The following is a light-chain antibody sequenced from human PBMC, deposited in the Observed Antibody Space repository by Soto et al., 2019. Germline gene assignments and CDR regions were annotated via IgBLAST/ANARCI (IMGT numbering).Light chain of an antibody. CDR3: QQYNKWAYT. V-gene: IGKV3-15*01. J-gene: IGKJ2*01. CDR2: GTS. Sequence: EIVMTQSPVALSVSPGESAALSCRASQSGGRNFAWYQQRPGQAPRVLIYGTSTRDTGVPARFSGSGSGTDFTLTISSLQSEDFAVYYCQQYNKWAYTFGQGTRLEIK. CDR1: QSGGRN.